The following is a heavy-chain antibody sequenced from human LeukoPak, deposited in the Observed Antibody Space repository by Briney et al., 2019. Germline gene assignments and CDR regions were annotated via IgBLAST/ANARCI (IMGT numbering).Heavy chain of an antibody. CDR2: IYPGDSDT. CDR1: GYSFTSYW. V-gene: IGHV5-51*01. CDR3: ARRVQPDWFDP. D-gene: IGHD4/OR15-4a*01. J-gene: IGHJ5*02. Sequence: GESLQISCQGSGYSFTSYWIGWVRQMPGKGLEWMGIIYPGDSDTRYSPSFQGQVTISADKSISTAYLQWSSLKASDTAMYYCARRVQPDWFDPWGQGTLVTVSS.